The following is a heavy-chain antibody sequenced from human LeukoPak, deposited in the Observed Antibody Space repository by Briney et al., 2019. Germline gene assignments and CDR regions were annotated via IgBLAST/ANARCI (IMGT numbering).Heavy chain of an antibody. J-gene: IGHJ4*02. CDR2: INPSTGST. CDR1: GDTFTNYY. D-gene: IGHD2-15*01. V-gene: IGHV1-46*01. Sequence: ASVKVSCKASGDTFTNYYMHWVRQAPGQGLEWMGTINPSTGSTSYTQNFQGRVTMTRDTSTSTVYMELSSLRSEDTAVYYCARFAAGDNWGQGTLVTVSS. CDR3: ARFAAGDN.